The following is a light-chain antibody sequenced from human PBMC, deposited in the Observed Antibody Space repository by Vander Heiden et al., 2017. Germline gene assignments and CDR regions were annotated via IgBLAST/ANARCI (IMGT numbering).Light chain of an antibody. Sequence: SYELPQSLSLSVALGQTATTTCEGHDIGSRHVHWYQRKPGQAPVLVIYDDDYRPSGIPERFSGSNSGNTATLTISRAQAGDEADYFCQVRDSSTNWVFGGGTKMTVL. V-gene: IGLV3-9*01. CDR2: DDD. CDR1: DIGSRH. CDR3: QVRDSSTNWV. J-gene: IGLJ3*02.